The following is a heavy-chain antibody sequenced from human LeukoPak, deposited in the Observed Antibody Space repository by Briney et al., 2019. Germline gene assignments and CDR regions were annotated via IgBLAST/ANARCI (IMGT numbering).Heavy chain of an antibody. CDR1: GFTFSNYE. J-gene: IGHJ4*02. Sequence: GGSLRLSCAASGFTFSNYEMNWVRQAPGKGLERVSYISSSGGTMYYADSVKGRFTISRDNAKNSLYLQMNSLRAEDTAVYYCARVAYCAGDCHHMDSWGQGTLVTVSS. V-gene: IGHV3-48*03. CDR2: ISSSGGTM. CDR3: ARVAYCAGDCHHMDS. D-gene: IGHD2-21*02.